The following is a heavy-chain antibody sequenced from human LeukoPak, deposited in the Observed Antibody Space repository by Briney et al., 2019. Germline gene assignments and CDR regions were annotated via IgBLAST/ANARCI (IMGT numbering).Heavy chain of an antibody. Sequence: ASVKVSCKASGYTFTGYYMHWVRQAPGQGLEWMGWINPNNGGTNYAQNFQDRVTMTRDTSINTAYMELSRLTSDDTAVYYCARDQNYYDSSGYFGIDYWGQGTLVTVSS. V-gene: IGHV1-2*02. J-gene: IGHJ4*02. CDR2: INPNNGGT. CDR3: ARDQNYYDSSGYFGIDY. CDR1: GYTFTGYY. D-gene: IGHD3-22*01.